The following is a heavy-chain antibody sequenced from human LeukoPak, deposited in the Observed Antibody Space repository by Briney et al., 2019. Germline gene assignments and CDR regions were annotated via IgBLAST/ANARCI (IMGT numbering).Heavy chain of an antibody. V-gene: IGHV4-34*01. D-gene: IGHD3-22*01. CDR3: ATRHDDSSGYPDY. CDR1: GGSFSGYY. Sequence: SETLSLTCAVYGGSFSGYYWSWIRQPPGKGLEWIGDINHSGSTNYNPSLKSRVTISVDTSKNQFSLKLSSVTAADTAVYYCATRHDDSSGYPDYWGQGTLVTVSS. J-gene: IGHJ4*02. CDR2: INHSGST.